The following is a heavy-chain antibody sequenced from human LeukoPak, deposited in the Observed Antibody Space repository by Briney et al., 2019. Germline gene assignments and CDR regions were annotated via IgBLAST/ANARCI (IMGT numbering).Heavy chain of an antibody. D-gene: IGHD6-25*01. CDR1: GFTFSSYS. CDR3: ARDSWRQFDY. J-gene: IGHJ4*02. Sequence: GGSLRLSCAASGFTFSSYSMNWVRRARGKGLEWVSYISSSSSTIYYADSVKGRFTISRDNAKNSLYLQMNSLRAEDTAVYSCARDSWRQFDYWGQGTLVTVSS. V-gene: IGHV3-48*01. CDR2: ISSSSSTI.